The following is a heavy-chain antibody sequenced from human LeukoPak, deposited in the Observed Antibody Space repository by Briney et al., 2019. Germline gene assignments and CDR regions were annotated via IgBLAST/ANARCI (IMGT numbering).Heavy chain of an antibody. Sequence: SQTLSLTCTVSGGSISSGSYYWSWIRQPAGKGLEWIGYIYYSGSTNYNPSLKSRVTISVDTSKNQFSLKLSSVTAADTAVYYCASGGTMVRGVIISWGQGTLVTVSS. CDR3: ASGGTMVRGVIIS. CDR1: GGSISSGSYY. D-gene: IGHD3-10*01. J-gene: IGHJ5*02. CDR2: IYYSGST. V-gene: IGHV4-61*10.